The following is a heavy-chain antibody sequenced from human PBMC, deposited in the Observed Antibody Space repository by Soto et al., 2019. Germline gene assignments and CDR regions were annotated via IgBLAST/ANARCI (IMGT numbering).Heavy chain of an antibody. V-gene: IGHV4-59*01. CDR2: VYYSGNT. D-gene: IGHD5-12*01. Sequence: QVQLQESGPGLVRPSETLSLTCTVSGGSISGYYWSWIRPPPGKVLEGIGYVYYSGNTNYNPALKSRVTMSIDTSKSQFSLKLISVTAADTAVYYCASGYDYEANDSFDIWGQGTMVTVSS. CDR1: GGSISGYY. J-gene: IGHJ3*02. CDR3: ASGYDYEANDSFDI.